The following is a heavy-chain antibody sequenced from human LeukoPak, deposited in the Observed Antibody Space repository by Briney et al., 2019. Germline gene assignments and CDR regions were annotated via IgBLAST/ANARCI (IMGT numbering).Heavy chain of an antibody. J-gene: IGHJ4*02. V-gene: IGHV3-23*01. CDR1: GFTFSSYA. D-gene: IGHD6-19*01. CDR2: ISGSGGGT. CDR3: AKVASADAQARLNY. Sequence: GGSLRLSCAASGFTFSSYAMSWVRQAPGKGLEWVSAISGSGGGTYYADSVKDRFTISRDYSNNTLYLQMNSLRADDTAVYYCAKVASADAQARLNYWGQGALVTVSS.